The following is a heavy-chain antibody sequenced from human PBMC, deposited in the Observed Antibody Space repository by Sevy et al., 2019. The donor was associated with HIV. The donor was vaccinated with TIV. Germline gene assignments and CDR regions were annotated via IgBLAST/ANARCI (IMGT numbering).Heavy chain of an antibody. V-gene: IGHV3-9*01. J-gene: IGHJ4*02. D-gene: IGHD2-15*01. CDR3: AKDRYGGNRYYFDY. CDR1: GFTFDDYA. CDR2: ISWNSGSI. Sequence: GGSLRLSCAASGFTFDDYAMHWVRQAPGEGLEWVSGISWNSGSIGYADSVKGRFTISRDNAKNSLYLQMNSLRAEDTALYYCAKDRYGGNRYYFDYWGQGTLVTVSS.